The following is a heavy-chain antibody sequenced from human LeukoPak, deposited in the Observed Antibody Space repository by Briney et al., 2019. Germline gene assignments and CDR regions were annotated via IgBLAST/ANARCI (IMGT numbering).Heavy chain of an antibody. Sequence: SETLSLTCTVSGGSISSGSYYYSWIRQPAGKGLEWIGHIYYLGTTTYNPSLRSRVTISMDASKNQFSLNLTSVTAADTAVYYCAVTWNADRXFAPWGXXILVTVS. CDR1: GGSISSGSYY. CDR2: IYYLGTT. CDR3: AVTWNADRXFAP. D-gene: IGHD1-1*01. V-gene: IGHV4-61*10. J-gene: IGHJ5*02.